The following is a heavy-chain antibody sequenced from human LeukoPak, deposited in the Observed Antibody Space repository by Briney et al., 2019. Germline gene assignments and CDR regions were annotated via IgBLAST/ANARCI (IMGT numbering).Heavy chain of an antibody. J-gene: IGHJ4*02. V-gene: IGHV3-74*01. CDR1: GFTFSSYW. D-gene: IGHD6-19*01. Sequence: GGSLRLSCAASGFTFSSYWMHWVRQAPGKGLVWVSRIKSDGSSTSYADSVKGRFTISRDNAKNTLYLQMNSLRAEDTAVYYCARGGAVAGTGDYWGQGTLVTVSS. CDR2: IKSDGSST. CDR3: ARGGAVAGTGDY.